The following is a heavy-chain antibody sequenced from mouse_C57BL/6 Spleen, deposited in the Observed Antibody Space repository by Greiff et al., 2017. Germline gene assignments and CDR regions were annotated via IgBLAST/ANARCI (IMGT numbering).Heavy chain of an antibody. CDR3: ALITTVVATYPFDC. V-gene: IGHV1-64*01. Sequence: VQLQQPGAELVKPGASVKLSCKASGYTFTSYWMHWVKQRPGQGLEWIGMIHPNSGSTNYNEKFKSKATLTVDKSSSTAYMQLSSLTSEDSAVYYCALITTVVATYPFDCRGKGTTLTVSS. CDR2: IHPNSGST. D-gene: IGHD1-1*01. CDR1: GYTFTSYW. J-gene: IGHJ2*01.